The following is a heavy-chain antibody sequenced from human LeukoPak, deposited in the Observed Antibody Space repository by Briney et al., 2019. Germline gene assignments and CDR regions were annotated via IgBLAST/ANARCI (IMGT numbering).Heavy chain of an antibody. CDR3: ARDSGRFDVFDI. J-gene: IGHJ3*02. D-gene: IGHD3-10*01. V-gene: IGHV3-53*01. CDR1: GFTVGTNY. CDR2: IYSDGRT. Sequence: GSLRLSCAASGFTVGTNYMSWVGQAPGKGLEWVSVIYSDGRTYYADSVKGRFTISRDNSKNTLYLQMNSLRAEDTAVYYCARDSGRFDVFDIWGQGTMVTVSS.